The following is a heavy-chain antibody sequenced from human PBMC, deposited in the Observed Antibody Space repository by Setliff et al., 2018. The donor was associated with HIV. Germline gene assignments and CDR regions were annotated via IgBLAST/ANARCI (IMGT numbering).Heavy chain of an antibody. CDR3: ASCKDNWYFDL. V-gene: IGHV1-69*05. CDR2: IIPMFGTL. J-gene: IGHJ2*01. Sequence: SVKVSCKASGGTFSSYAINWVRQAPGQGLEWMGGIIPMFGTLNFAQKFQGRVTITTDESTSTAYMELSSLRSEDTAVYYCASCKDNWYFDLWGRGTLVTVSS. CDR1: GGTFSSYA.